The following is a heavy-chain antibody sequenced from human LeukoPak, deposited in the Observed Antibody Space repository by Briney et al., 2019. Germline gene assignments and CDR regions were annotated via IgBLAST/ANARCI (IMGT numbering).Heavy chain of an antibody. D-gene: IGHD3-22*01. CDR3: ARRYYDSSGYPGAFDI. Sequence: QAGGFLRLSCAASGFTFDDYAMHWVRQAPGKGLEWVSGISWNSGSIGYADSVKGRFTISRDNAKNSLYLQMNSLRAEDTALYYCARRYYDSSGYPGAFDIWGQGTMVTVSS. V-gene: IGHV3-9*01. CDR1: GFTFDDYA. CDR2: ISWNSGSI. J-gene: IGHJ3*02.